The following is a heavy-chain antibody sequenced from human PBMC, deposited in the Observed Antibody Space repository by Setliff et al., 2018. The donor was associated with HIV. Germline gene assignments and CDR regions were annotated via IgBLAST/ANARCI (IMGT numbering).Heavy chain of an antibody. D-gene: IGHD3-22*01. Sequence: ASVKVSCKASGYNFTSHDINWVRQAPGQGLEWMGWMNPKSGNTGYARKFQGRVTMTRDTSISTAFMDLSRLRSDDTAVYYFARDIGGYWDYHYYMDVWGKGTTVTVSS. V-gene: IGHV1-8*01. CDR3: ARDIGGYWDYHYYMDV. J-gene: IGHJ6*03. CDR2: MNPKSGNT. CDR1: GYNFTSHD.